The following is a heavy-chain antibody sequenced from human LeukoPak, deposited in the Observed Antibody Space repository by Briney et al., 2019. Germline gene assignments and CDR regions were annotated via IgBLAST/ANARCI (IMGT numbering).Heavy chain of an antibody. CDR3: ARDYRGDTMIETGAFDI. D-gene: IGHD3-22*01. CDR1: GGSISSSSYY. Sequence: PSETLSLTCTVSGGSISSSSYYWSWIRQPPGKGLEWIGYIYYSGSTNYNPSLKSRVTISVDTSKNQFSLKLSSVTAADTAVYYCARDYRGDTMIETGAFDIWGQGTMVTVSS. J-gene: IGHJ3*02. V-gene: IGHV4-61*01. CDR2: IYYSGST.